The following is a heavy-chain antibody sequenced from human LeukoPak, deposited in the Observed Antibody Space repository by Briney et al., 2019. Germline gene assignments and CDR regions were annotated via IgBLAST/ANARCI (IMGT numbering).Heavy chain of an antibody. D-gene: IGHD4-17*01. CDR3: ARDSSSSEDYGDYSFDP. CDR1: GGSFSDYY. J-gene: IGHJ5*02. V-gene: IGHV4-34*09. Sequence: SETLSLTCTVYGGSFSDYYWSWIRQSPGKGLEWIGEINHSGSTNYNPSLKSRVTISVDTSKNQFSLKLSSVTAADTAVYYCARDSSSSEDYGDYSFDPWGQGTLVTVSS. CDR2: INHSGST.